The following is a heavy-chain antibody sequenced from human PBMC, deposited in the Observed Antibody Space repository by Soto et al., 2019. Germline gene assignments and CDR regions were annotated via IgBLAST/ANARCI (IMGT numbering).Heavy chain of an antibody. CDR3: ARERYSSSSGGYYYYYGMDV. D-gene: IGHD6-6*01. Sequence: ASVKVSCKASGYTFTGYYMHWVRQAPGQGLEWMGWINPNSGGTNYAQKVQGWVTMNRDTSISTAYMELSRLRSDDTAVYYCARERYSSSSGGYYYYYGMDVLGQGTTVTVSS. CDR1: GYTFTGYY. J-gene: IGHJ6*02. CDR2: INPNSGGT. V-gene: IGHV1-2*04.